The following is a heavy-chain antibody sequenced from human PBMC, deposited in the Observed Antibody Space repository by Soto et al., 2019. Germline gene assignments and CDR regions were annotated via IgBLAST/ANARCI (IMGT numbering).Heavy chain of an antibody. CDR3: AREHYFGLDY. V-gene: IGHV3-7*04. J-gene: IGHJ4*02. Sequence: GGSLRLSCAASGFNFGGSWMTWVRQALGKGLEWLAKINPDGSGEYYVDSVKGRFTISRDNAKSSLFFQMHSLRDEDTAVYFCAREHYFGLDYWGQGTLVTVSS. CDR2: INPDGSGE. CDR1: GFNFGGSW. D-gene: IGHD1-26*01.